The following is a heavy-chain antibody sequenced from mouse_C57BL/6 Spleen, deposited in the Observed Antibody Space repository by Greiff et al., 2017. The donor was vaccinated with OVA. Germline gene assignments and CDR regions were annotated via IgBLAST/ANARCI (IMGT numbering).Heavy chain of an antibody. CDR2: INPNNGGT. D-gene: IGHD3-2*02. CDR3: ARRAAQAYAMDY. V-gene: IGHV1-22*01. CDR1: GYTFTDYN. Sequence: EVQLQQSGPELVKPGASVKMSCKASGYTFTDYNMHWVKQSHGKSLEWIGYINPNNGGTSYNQKFKGKATLTVDQSSSTAYMQLNSLTSEDSAVYYCARRAAQAYAMDYWGQGTSVTVSS. J-gene: IGHJ4*01.